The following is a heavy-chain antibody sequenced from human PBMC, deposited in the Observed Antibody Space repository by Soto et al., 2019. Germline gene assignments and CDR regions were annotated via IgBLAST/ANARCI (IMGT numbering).Heavy chain of an antibody. CDR3: ARDDCSGGSCYRPLDY. CDR2: ISGYNGNT. J-gene: IGHJ4*02. CDR1: GYTFPSYG. D-gene: IGHD2-15*01. V-gene: IGHV1-18*01. Sequence: ASVKVSCKASGYTFPSYGISWVRQAPGQGLEWMGWISGYNGNTNYAQMLQGSVTMPTDTSTSTAYMELRSLRSDDTAVYYCARDDCSGGSCYRPLDYWGQGTLAPV.